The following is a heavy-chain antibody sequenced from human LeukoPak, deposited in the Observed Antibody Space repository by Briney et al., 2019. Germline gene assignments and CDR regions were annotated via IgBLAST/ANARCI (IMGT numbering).Heavy chain of an antibody. V-gene: IGHV5-51*01. CDR2: MWPGDSDT. CDR3: VSPRSGVGIDY. D-gene: IGHD3-10*01. J-gene: IGHJ4*02. CDR1: GYSFTSYR. Sequence: GESLKISCKGSGYSFTSYRIGWVRQMPGKGLEWMRIMWPGDSDTRYSPSFEGQVTISADKSISTAYLQWSSLKASDTAIYYCVSPRSGVGIDYWGQGTLVTVSS.